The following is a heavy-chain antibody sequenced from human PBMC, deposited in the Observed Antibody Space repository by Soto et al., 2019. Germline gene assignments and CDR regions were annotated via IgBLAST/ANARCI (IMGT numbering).Heavy chain of an antibody. V-gene: IGHV1-46*01. CDR1: GYTFTSNY. Sequence: ASVKVSCKASGYTFTSNYVHWVRRAPGQELEWMGIINPSGGSTNYAQKFQGRVTVTRDTSTSTVYMELSSLRSEDTAVYYCARDHSIAAAGAWWLDPWGQGTLVTVSS. CDR2: INPSGGST. J-gene: IGHJ5*02. CDR3: ARDHSIAAAGAWWLDP. D-gene: IGHD6-13*01.